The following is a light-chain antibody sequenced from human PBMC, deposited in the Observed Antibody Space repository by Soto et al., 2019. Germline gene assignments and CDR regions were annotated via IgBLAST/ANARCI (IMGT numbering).Light chain of an antibody. CDR2: EVS. J-gene: IGLJ2*01. Sequence: QSALTQPPSASGSPGQSVTISCTGTSSDVGGYNYVSWYQQYPGKAPKVIIYEVSKRPSGVPDRFSGSKSGNTASLTVSGLQAEDEADYYCSSYAGRNTFVVFGGGTKLTVL. CDR1: SSDVGGYNY. CDR3: SSYAGRNTFVV. V-gene: IGLV2-8*01.